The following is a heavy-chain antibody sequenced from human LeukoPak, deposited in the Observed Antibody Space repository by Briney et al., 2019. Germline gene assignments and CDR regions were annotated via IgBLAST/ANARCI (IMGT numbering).Heavy chain of an antibody. CDR1: GGSFSGYY. V-gene: IGHV4-59*01. CDR2: IYYSGST. D-gene: IGHD2-21*02. CDR3: ARGTCGGDFGCGWLDAFDI. J-gene: IGHJ3*02. Sequence: PSETLSLTCAVYGGSFSGYYWSWIRQPPGKGLEWIGYIYYSGSTNYNPSLKSRVTISVDTSKNQFSLKLSSVTAADTAVYYCARGTCGGDFGCGWLDAFDIWGQGTMVTVSS.